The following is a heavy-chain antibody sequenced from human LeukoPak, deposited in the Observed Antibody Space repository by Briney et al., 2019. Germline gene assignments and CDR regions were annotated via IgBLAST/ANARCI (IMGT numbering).Heavy chain of an antibody. CDR3: ARRSQMTGYYNYYYYGMDV. CDR1: GFTFSSYS. Sequence: GGSLRLSSAASGFTFSSYSMNWVRQAPGKGLEWVSYISSSSSTIYYADSVKGRFTISRDNAKNSLYLQMNSLRDEDTAVYYCARRSQMTGYYNYYYYGMDVWGQGTTVTVSS. J-gene: IGHJ6*02. V-gene: IGHV3-48*02. D-gene: IGHD3-9*01. CDR2: ISSSSSTI.